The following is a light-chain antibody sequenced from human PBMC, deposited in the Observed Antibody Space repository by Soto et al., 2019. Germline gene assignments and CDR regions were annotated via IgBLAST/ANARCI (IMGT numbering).Light chain of an antibody. J-gene: IGLJ2*01. Sequence: QSVLTQPPSVSGAPGQRVTISCTGSRSNIGAGYDVHWYQQVPGTAPKLLIHANSNRRSGVPDRFSGSKSGTSASLAITGLQAEDEAEYYCLSYDSSLSGSVVFGGGTKVTVL. V-gene: IGLV1-40*01. CDR2: ANS. CDR3: LSYDSSLSGSVV. CDR1: RSNIGAGYD.